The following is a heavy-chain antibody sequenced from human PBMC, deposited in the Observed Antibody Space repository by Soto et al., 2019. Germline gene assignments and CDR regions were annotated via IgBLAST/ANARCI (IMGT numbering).Heavy chain of an antibody. V-gene: IGHV4-30-2*01. CDR3: ARVKGYYDSSGYYFWFDP. CDR1: GGSISSGGYS. CDR2: IYHSGST. D-gene: IGHD3-22*01. J-gene: IGHJ5*02. Sequence: KPSETLSLTCAVSGGSISSGGYSWSWIRQPPGKGLEWIGYIYHSGSTYYNPSLKSRVTISVDRSKNQFSLKLSSVTAADTAVYYCARVKGYYDSSGYYFWFDPWGQGTLVTVSS.